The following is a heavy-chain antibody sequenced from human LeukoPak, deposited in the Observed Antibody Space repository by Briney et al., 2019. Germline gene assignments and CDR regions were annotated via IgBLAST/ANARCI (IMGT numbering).Heavy chain of an antibody. CDR3: AVGYCSGGSCYHFDY. Sequence: ASVKVSCKASGYTFTGYYMHWVRRAPGQGLEWMGWINPNSGGTNYAQKFQGRVTMTRDTSISTAYMELSRLRSDDTAVYYCAVGYCSGGSCYHFDYWGQGTLVTVSS. V-gene: IGHV1-2*02. J-gene: IGHJ4*02. CDR1: GYTFTGYY. CDR2: INPNSGGT. D-gene: IGHD2-15*01.